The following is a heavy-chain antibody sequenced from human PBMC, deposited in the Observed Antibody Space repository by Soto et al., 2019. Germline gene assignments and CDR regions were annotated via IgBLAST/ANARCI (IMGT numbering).Heavy chain of an antibody. CDR3: ARLAGGYSSSSHAFDI. CDR2: IKQDGSEK. J-gene: IGHJ3*02. CDR1: GFTFSSYA. Sequence: GGSLRLSCAASGFTFSSYAMSWVRQAPGKGLEWVANIKQDGSEKYYVDSVKGRFTISRDNAKNSLYLQMNSLRAEDTAVYYCARLAGGYSSSSHAFDIWGQGTMVTVSS. D-gene: IGHD6-6*01. V-gene: IGHV3-7*01.